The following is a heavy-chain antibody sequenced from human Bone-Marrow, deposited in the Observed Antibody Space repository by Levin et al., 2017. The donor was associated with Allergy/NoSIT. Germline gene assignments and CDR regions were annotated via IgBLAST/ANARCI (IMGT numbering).Heavy chain of an antibody. CDR1: GFTFSSYA. Sequence: LSLTCAASGFTFSSYAMSWVRQAPGKGLEWVSAISGSGGSTYYADSVKGRFTISRDNSKNTLYLQMNSLRAEDTAVYYCAKNMVQGVIIIFDYWGQGTLVTVSS. CDR3: AKNMVQGVIIIFDY. CDR2: ISGSGGST. V-gene: IGHV3-23*01. J-gene: IGHJ4*02. D-gene: IGHD3-10*01.